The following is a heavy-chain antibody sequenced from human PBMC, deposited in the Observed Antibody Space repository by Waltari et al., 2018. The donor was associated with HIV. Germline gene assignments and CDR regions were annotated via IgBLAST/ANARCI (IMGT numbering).Heavy chain of an antibody. CDR3: VRDFGGPSDQ. Sequence: EAQLVASGGGLVQPGGSLRLSCAASGFNVRAYWMHWVRPGPGQGLMWVSRRNPHDEGSNTNYATSVRDRFTISRDYTTNTLYLQMHSLRVDDTAVYYCVRDFGGPSDQWGQGALVTVSS. D-gene: IGHD2-15*01. J-gene: IGHJ4*02. V-gene: IGHV3-74*01. CDR2: RNPHDEGSNT. CDR1: GFNVRAYW.